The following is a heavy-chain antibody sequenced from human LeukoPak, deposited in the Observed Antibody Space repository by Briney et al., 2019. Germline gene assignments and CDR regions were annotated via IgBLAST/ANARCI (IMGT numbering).Heavy chain of an antibody. D-gene: IGHD2-2*01. J-gene: IGHJ6*02. CDR3: ASTNCSSTSCPYYGMDV. V-gene: IGHV3-23*01. CDR2: ISDSGDVT. CDR1: GFTVSSNY. Sequence: GGSLRLSCAASGFTVSSNYMSWVRQAPGKGLEWVSGISDSGDVTYYTDSVKGRFAVSRDNSKNTLYLQMSSLRAEDTAVYYCASTNCSSTSCPYYGMDVWGQGTTVTVSS.